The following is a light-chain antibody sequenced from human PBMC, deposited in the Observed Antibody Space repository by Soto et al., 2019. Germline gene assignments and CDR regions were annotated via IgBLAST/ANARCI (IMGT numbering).Light chain of an antibody. CDR2: GAS. CDR1: QSVHNF. J-gene: IGKJ5*01. CDR3: RQYGSSAPIT. V-gene: IGKV3-20*01. Sequence: TQSPATLSLSAWDRAALTCRASQSVHNFLAWYQQKPRQAPRLLLYGASNRAAGIPDRFSGSGSYTEFSPTIIRLEHADFALYYCRQYGSSAPITFGQGTRLEIK.